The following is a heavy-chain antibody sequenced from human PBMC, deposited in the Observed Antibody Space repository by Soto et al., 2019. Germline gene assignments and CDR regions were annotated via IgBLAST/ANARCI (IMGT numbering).Heavy chain of an antibody. CDR2: ISSSGSIL. D-gene: IGHD5-12*01. CDR1: GFTFSDYY. J-gene: IGHJ4*02. V-gene: IGHV3-11*01. CDR3: AREFSGYDSYFDY. Sequence: PGGSLRLSCAASGFTFSDYYMSWIRQAPGKGLEWVSYISSSGSILYYSDSVKGRFTISRDNAKNSLYLQMNSLRAEDTAVYYCAREFSGYDSYFDYWGQGTLVTVSS.